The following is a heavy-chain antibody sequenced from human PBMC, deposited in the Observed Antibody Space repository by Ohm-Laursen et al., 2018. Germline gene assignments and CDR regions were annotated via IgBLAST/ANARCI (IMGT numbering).Heavy chain of an antibody. CDR2: IYWADDK. CDR3: AHGIANPEVVIDNWFDP. J-gene: IGHJ5*02. Sequence: TQTLTLTCTFSGFSLSTSGVGVGWIRQPPGKALEWLALIYWADDKRYSPSLKSRLTITKDTSKNQVVLTMTNMDPVDTATYYCAHGIANPEVVIDNWFDPWGQGTLVTVSS. D-gene: IGHD3-22*01. V-gene: IGHV2-5*02. CDR1: GFSLSTSGVG.